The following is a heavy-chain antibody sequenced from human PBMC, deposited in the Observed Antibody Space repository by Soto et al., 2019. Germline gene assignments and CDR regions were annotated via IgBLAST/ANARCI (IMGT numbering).Heavy chain of an antibody. CDR2: IYYSGST. V-gene: IGHV4-30-4*01. CDR1: GGSISSGDYY. J-gene: IGHJ6*02. D-gene: IGHD3-16*01. Sequence: SSETLSLTCTVSGGSISSGDYYWSWIRQPPGKGLEWIGYIYYSGSTYYNPSLKSRVTISVDTSKNQFSLKLSSVTAADTAVYYCARDRKYYDYVWGSYSYYGMDVWGQGTTVTVSS. CDR3: ARDRKYYDYVWGSYSYYGMDV.